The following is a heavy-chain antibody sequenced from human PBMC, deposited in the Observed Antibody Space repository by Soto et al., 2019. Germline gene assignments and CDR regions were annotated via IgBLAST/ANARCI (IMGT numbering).Heavy chain of an antibody. CDR2: TYYRSKWYN. D-gene: IGHD2-2*01. CDR3: AREARYCSSTSCYQAASDI. CDR1: GDSVSSNSAA. J-gene: IGHJ3*02. Sequence: SQTLSLTCAISGDSVSSNSAAWNWIRQSPSRGLKWLGRTYYRSKWYNDYAVSVKSRITINPDTSKNQFSLQLNSVTPEDTAVYYCAREARYCSSTSCYQAASDIWGQGTMVTVSS. V-gene: IGHV6-1*01.